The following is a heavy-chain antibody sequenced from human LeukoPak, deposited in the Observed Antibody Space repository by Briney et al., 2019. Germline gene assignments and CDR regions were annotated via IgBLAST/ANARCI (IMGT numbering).Heavy chain of an antibody. D-gene: IGHD2-15*01. V-gene: IGHV3-7*01. CDR2: IKQGGSEK. J-gene: IGHJ4*02. Sequence: GGSLRLSCAASGFAFGNYYMNWVRQAPGKGLDWVANIKQGGSEKNYVDSVKGRFTISRDNAKNSLYLLLNSLRVEDTAVYYCATYCSADGCSSLGGYWGQGTLVTVSS. CDR1: GFAFGNYY. CDR3: ATYCSADGCSSLGGY.